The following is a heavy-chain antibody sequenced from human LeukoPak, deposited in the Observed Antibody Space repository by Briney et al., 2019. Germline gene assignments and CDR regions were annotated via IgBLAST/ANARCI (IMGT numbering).Heavy chain of an antibody. CDR3: ARQAAPVNYYDSSGYCPYYFDY. CDR1: GYSISSGYY. J-gene: IGHJ4*02. Sequence: PSETLSLTCAVSGYSISSGYYWGWIRQPPGKGLEWIGSIYHSGSTYYNPSLKSRVTISVDTSKNQFSLKLSSVTAADTAVYYCARQAAPVNYYDSSGYCPYYFDYWGQGTLVTVSS. D-gene: IGHD3-22*01. CDR2: IYHSGST. V-gene: IGHV4-38-2*01.